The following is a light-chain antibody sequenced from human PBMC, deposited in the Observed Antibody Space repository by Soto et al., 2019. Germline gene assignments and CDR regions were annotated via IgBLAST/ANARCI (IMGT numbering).Light chain of an antibody. CDR3: GTWDSSLSVVAV. CDR2: DNN. V-gene: IGLV1-51*01. Sequence: QSVLTQPPSVSAAPGQTVTISCSGSSSNIGNNYVSWYQQLPGTAPKLLIYDNNKRPSGIPDRFSGSKSGTSATLGITGLQTGDEADYYCGTWDSSLSVVAVFGGGTQLTVL. CDR1: SSNIGNNY. J-gene: IGLJ7*01.